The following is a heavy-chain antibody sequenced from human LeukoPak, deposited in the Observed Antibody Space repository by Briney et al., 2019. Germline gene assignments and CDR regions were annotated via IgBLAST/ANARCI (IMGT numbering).Heavy chain of an antibody. CDR3: ARATITMTDWDF. D-gene: IGHD3-22*01. V-gene: IGHV4-39*01. CDR2: IYYSGST. J-gene: IGHJ4*02. Sequence: PSETLSLTCTVSGGSISSSSYYWGWIRQPPGKGLEWIGSIYYSGSTYYNPSLKSRVTISVDTSKNQFSLKLSSVTAADTAVYYCARATITMTDWDFWGQGTLVTVSS. CDR1: GGSISSSSYY.